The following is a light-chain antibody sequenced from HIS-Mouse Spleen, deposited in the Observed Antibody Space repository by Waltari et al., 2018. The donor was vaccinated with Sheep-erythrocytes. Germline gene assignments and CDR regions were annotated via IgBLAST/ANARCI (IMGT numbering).Light chain of an antibody. CDR2: DVS. CDR3: AAWDDSLSGS. V-gene: IGLV2-14*03. CDR1: SSDVGGYNY. Sequence: QSALTQPASVSGSPGQSITISCTGTSSDVGGYNYVSWYQQHPGKAPKLMIYDVSNRPSGFSDRFSGSKSGTSASLAISGLRSEDEADYYCAAWDDSLSGSFGGGTKLTVL. J-gene: IGLJ2*01.